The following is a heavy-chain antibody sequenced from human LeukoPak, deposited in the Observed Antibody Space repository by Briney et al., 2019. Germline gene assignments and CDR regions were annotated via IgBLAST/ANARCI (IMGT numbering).Heavy chain of an antibody. CDR1: GFTFSSYA. CDR3: AKDWSSGWYEPPKCFDY. D-gene: IGHD6-19*01. V-gene: IGHV3-23*01. Sequence: GGSLRLSCAASGFTFSSYAMSWVRQAPGKGLEWVSAISGSGGGTYYAYSVKGRFTISRDNSKNTLYLQMNSLRAEDTAVYYCAKDWSSGWYEPPKCFDYWGQGTLVTVSS. CDR2: ISGSGGGT. J-gene: IGHJ4*02.